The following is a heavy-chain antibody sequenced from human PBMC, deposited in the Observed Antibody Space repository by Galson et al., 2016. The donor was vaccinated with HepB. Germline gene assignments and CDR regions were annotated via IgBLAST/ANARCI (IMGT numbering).Heavy chain of an antibody. CDR1: GGSISSGNYY. CDR2: IYYSGST. Sequence: SETLSLTCIVSGGSISSGNYYWGWIRQPPGKGLEWIGSIYYSGSTYNNPSLKSRVTISVDTSKNQFSLKLSSVTAADTAVYYCARLARGLGAVPHFDYWGQGTLVTVSS. J-gene: IGHJ4*02. D-gene: IGHD1-26*01. V-gene: IGHV4-39*01. CDR3: ARLARGLGAVPHFDY.